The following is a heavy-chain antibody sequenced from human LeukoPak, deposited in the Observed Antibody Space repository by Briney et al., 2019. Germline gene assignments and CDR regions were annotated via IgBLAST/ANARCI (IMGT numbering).Heavy chain of an antibody. CDR1: GYIFTAYY. D-gene: IGHD4-17*01. CDR3: AREEVDYGATFAH. Sequence: ASVKVSCKASGYIFTAYYIHWVRQAPGQGLEWMGWINPKSGGTDFAQKFQGRVTMTRDTSISTAYMELSRLRFDDTAVYYCAREEVDYGATFAHWGQGTLVTVSS. V-gene: IGHV1-2*02. CDR2: INPKSGGT. J-gene: IGHJ4*02.